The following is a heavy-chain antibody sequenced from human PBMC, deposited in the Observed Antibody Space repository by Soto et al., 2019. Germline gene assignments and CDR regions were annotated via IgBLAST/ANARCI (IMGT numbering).Heavy chain of an antibody. CDR3: ARASLDPIGHHMDV. J-gene: IGHJ6*02. V-gene: IGHV1-2*04. CDR1: GYTFTGYY. CDR2: INPNSGGT. D-gene: IGHD1-26*01. Sequence: EASVKVSCKASGYTFTGYYMHWVRQAPGQGLEWMGWINPNSGGTNYAQKFQGWVTMTRDTSISTAYMELSRLRSDDTAVYYCARASLDPIGHHMDVWGQGTTVTVSS.